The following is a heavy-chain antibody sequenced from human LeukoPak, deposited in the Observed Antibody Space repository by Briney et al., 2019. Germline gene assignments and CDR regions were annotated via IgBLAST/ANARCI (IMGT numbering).Heavy chain of an antibody. CDR3: AKDASSLYYYDSSGFA. V-gene: IGHV3-9*01. D-gene: IGHD3-22*01. Sequence: TGGSLRLSCAASGFTFDDYAMHWVRQAPGKGLEWVSGVSWNSGSIGYADSVKGRFTISRDNAKNSLYLQMNSLRAEDTALYYCAKDASSLYYYDSSGFAWGQGTLVTVSS. CDR1: GFTFDDYA. J-gene: IGHJ5*02. CDR2: VSWNSGSI.